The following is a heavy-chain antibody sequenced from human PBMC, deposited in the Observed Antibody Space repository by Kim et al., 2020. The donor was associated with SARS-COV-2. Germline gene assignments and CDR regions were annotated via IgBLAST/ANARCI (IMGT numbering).Heavy chain of an antibody. V-gene: IGHV4-34*01. D-gene: IGHD3-10*01. CDR2: INHSGST. CDR1: GGSFSGYY. CDR3: ARGRLLWFGESVEFDY. Sequence: SETLSLTCAVYGGSFSGYYWSWVRQPPGKGLERIGEINHSGSTNYNASLKSRVTISVDTSKNQFSLKLSSVTVADTAGYYCARGRLLWFGESVEFDYWGQGTLVTVSS. J-gene: IGHJ4*02.